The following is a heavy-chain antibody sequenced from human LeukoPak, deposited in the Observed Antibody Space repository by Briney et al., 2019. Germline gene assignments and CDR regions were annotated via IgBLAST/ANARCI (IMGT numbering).Heavy chain of an antibody. D-gene: IGHD6-13*01. J-gene: IGHJ4*02. CDR3: ARDADSSSWYYFDY. V-gene: IGHV3-48*01. CDR1: GFTFSTYW. Sequence: GGSLRLSCAVSGFTFSTYWMSWVRQAPGKGLEWVSYISSSSSTIYYADSVKGRFTISRDNAKNSLYLQMNSLRAEDTAVYYCARDADSSSWYYFDYWGQGTLVTVSS. CDR2: ISSSSSTI.